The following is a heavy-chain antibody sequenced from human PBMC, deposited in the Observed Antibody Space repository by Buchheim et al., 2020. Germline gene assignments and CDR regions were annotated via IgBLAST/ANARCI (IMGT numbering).Heavy chain of an antibody. CDR3: ARVLGATWATRAFDY. J-gene: IGHJ4*02. V-gene: IGHV4-38-2*02. CDR2: IYYSGST. CDR1: DYSIDSASY. D-gene: IGHD1-26*01. Sequence: QVQLQESGPGLVKFSETLSLTCTVSDYSIDSASYWAWIRQPPGKGLQWVGTIYYSGSTYYNPSLKSRVTVSFGTSNNQVSLKLSSVTAADTAVYFCARVLGATWATRAFDYWGQGTL.